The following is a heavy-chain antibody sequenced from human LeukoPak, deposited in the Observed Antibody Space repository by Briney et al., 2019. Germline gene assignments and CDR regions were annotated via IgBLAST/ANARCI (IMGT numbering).Heavy chain of an antibody. J-gene: IGHJ4*02. D-gene: IGHD2-15*01. CDR3: AKAPVTSCRGAFCYPFDY. CDR2: MSSSDDGR. CDR1: GFTFSNAW. V-gene: IGHV3-23*01. Sequence: GGSMRLSCAASGFTFSNAWMSWIRQAPGKGLEWVSAMSSSDDGRYYAASVRGRFTISRDTSRSTLYLQMNSLRAEDAAVYYCAKAPVTSCRGAFCYPFDYWGQGTLVTVSS.